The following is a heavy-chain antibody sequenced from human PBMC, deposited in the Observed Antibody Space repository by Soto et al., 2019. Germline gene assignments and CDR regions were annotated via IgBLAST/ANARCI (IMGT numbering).Heavy chain of an antibody. CDR1: GFTFSSHW. Sequence: EVQLVESGGGLLQPGGSLRLSCEASGFTFSSHWMHWVRQTPGKGLVWVSRVNFDGTTTNYADSVKGRLTISRDNAKNTVYLQMNRLRAEDTAVYYCARGGSGTYKLDNWGQGTLVTVSA. CDR3: ARGGSGTYKLDN. J-gene: IGHJ4*02. V-gene: IGHV3-74*01. D-gene: IGHD3-10*01. CDR2: VNFDGTTT.